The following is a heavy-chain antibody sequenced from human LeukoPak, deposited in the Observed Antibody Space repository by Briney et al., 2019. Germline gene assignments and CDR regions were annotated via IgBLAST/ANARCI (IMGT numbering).Heavy chain of an antibody. V-gene: IGHV3-33*01. CDR2: IWYDGSNK. CDR1: GFTFSSYG. D-gene: IGHD3-16*01. Sequence: GRSLRLSCAASGFTFSSYGMHWVRQAPGKGLEWVAVIWYDGSNKYYADSVKGRFTISRDNSKNTLYLQMNSLRADDTAIYYCARNQQLGGHSYYYCGMDVWGQGTTVTVSS. CDR3: ARNQQLGGHSYYYCGMDV. J-gene: IGHJ6*02.